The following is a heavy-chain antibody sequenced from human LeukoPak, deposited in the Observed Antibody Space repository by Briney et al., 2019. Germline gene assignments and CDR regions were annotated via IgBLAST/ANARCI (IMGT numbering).Heavy chain of an antibody. Sequence: ASVKVSCKASGYTFTGYYMHWVRQAPGQGLEWMGWINPNSGGTNYAQKFQGRVTITRDTSASTAYMELSSLRSEDMAVYYCAREKYCSSTSCPNHHNWFDPWGQGTLVTVSS. D-gene: IGHD2-2*01. CDR2: INPNSGGT. CDR3: AREKYCSSTSCPNHHNWFDP. J-gene: IGHJ5*02. V-gene: IGHV1-2*02. CDR1: GYTFTGYY.